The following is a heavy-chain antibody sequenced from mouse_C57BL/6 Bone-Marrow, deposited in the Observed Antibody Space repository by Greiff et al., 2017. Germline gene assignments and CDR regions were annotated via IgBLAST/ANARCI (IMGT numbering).Heavy chain of an antibody. V-gene: IGHV1-26*01. D-gene: IGHD4-1*01. J-gene: IGHJ4*01. CDR2: INPNNGGT. Sequence: EVQLQQSGPELVKPGASVKISCKASGYTFTDYYMNWVKQSHGKSLEWIGDINPNNGGTSYNQQFKGKATLTVDKSSSTAYMELRSLTSEDSAVYYCARNLNWDALYYAMDYWGQGTSVTVSS. CDR1: GYTFTDYY. CDR3: ARNLNWDALYYAMDY.